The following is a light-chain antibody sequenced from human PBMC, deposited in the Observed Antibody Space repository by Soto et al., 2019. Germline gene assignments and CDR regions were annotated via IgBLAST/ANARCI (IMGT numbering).Light chain of an antibody. V-gene: IGLV8-61*01. CDR2: STN. J-gene: IGLJ3*02. CDR3: VLYLGSGIWV. CDR1: SGSVSTTYY. Sequence: QAVVTQEPSFSVSPGGTVTLTCGLSSGSVSTTYYPSWYQQTPGQAPRTLIYSTNARSSGVPDRFSGSILGNKAALTITGAQADDDADYYCVLYLGSGIWVFGGVIKLTVL.